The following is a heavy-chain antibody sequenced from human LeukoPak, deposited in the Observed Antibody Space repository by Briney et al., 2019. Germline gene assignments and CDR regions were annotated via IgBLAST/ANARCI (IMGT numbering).Heavy chain of an antibody. V-gene: IGHV3-15*01. CDR3: ATEFYGNGYNF. Sequence: TGGSLRLSCPGSGFTLSSAWMAWVRQIPGKGLEWVGHIKSRTDGGTTDYAAPVKGRFTISRDDSKNTVYLQMNSLKSEDSAVYFSATEFYGNGYNFWGQRTLVIVSS. CDR2: IKSRTDGGTT. J-gene: IGHJ4*02. D-gene: IGHD5-24*01. CDR1: GFTLSSAW.